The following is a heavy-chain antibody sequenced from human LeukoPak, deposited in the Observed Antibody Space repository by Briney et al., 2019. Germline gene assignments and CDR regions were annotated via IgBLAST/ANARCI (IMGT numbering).Heavy chain of an antibody. CDR1: GGSISSYY. CDR3: ARFRTVVNAFDI. CDR2: IYYSGST. V-gene: IGHV4-59*01. D-gene: IGHD4-23*01. Sequence: SETLSLTCTVSGGSISSYYWNWIRQPPGKGLEWIGYIYYSGSTNYNPSLTSRVTISVDTSKNQFSLKLSSVTAADTAVYYCARFRTVVNAFDIWGQGTMVTVSS. J-gene: IGHJ3*02.